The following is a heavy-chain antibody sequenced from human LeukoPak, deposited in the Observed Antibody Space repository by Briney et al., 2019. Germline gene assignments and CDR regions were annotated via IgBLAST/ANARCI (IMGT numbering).Heavy chain of an antibody. V-gene: IGHV1-69*13. CDR2: IIPIFGKA. J-gene: IGHJ6*02. CDR3: ARERVNVDNSSWIYYGMDV. Sequence: ASVKVSCKASGGTXSSYAISWVRQAPGQGLEWMGGIIPIFGKANYAQKFQGRVTITADESTSTAYMELSSLRSEDTAVYYCARERVNVDNSSWIYYGMDVWGQGTTVTVSS. D-gene: IGHD6-13*01. CDR1: GGTXSSYA.